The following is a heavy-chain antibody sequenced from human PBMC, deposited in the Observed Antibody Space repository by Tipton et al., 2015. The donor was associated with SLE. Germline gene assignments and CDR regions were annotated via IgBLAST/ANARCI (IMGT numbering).Heavy chain of an antibody. CDR2: IYSAVTTSST. Sequence: QVQLVQSGGSVVQPGRSLRLSCAASGFTFSSYAMHWVRQAPGKGLEWVSVIYSAVTTSSTYYADSVKGRFTISKHNSRNTVYLQMNNLRAEDTAVYYCAREVHYYMDVWGKGTTVTVSS. CDR1: GFTFSSYA. CDR3: AREVHYYMDV. V-gene: IGHV3-NL1*01. J-gene: IGHJ6*03.